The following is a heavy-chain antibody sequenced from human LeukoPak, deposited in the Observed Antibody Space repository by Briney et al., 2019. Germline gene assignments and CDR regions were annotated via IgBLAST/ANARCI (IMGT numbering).Heavy chain of an antibody. V-gene: IGHV3-30*01. CDR3: ARLGGDYYYYYYMDV. D-gene: IGHD4-17*01. Sequence: GGSLRLSCAASGFTFSSYAMHWVRQAPGKGLEWVAVISYDGSNKYYADSVKGRFTISRDNSKNTLYLQMNSLRAEDTAVYYCARLGGDYYYYYYMDVWGKGTTVTVSS. CDR2: ISYDGSNK. CDR1: GFTFSSYA. J-gene: IGHJ6*03.